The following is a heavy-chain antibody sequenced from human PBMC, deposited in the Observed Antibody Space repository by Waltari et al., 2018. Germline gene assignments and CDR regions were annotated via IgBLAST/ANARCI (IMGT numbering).Heavy chain of an antibody. V-gene: IGHV3-7*03. CDR3: ARDFNWGWDF. Sequence: EVQLVDSGGGLVQPGGSLRPSCEASCFTSRSNWMSWVRQAPGRGLEWLANIKPDGSQQYYVDSVRGRFSISRDNAKNSLYLQLNSLRAEDTAIYYCARDFNWGWDFWGQGTLVTVSS. CDR1: CFTSRSNW. CDR2: IKPDGSQQ. J-gene: IGHJ4*02. D-gene: IGHD7-27*01.